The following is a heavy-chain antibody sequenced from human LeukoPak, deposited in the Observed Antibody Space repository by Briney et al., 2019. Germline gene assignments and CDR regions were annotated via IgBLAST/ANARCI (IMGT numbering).Heavy chain of an antibody. CDR3: ARGDSPPRVNFWSGSLSYYYYYMDV. CDR2: IKQDGSEK. D-gene: IGHD3-3*01. J-gene: IGHJ6*03. Sequence: SGGSLRLSCAASGFTLSSYAMSWVRQAPGKGLEWVANIKQDGSEKYYVDSVKGRFTISRDNAKNSLYLQMNSLRAEDTAVYYCARGDSPPRVNFWSGSLSYYYYYMDVWGKGTTVTVSS. V-gene: IGHV3-7*01. CDR1: GFTLSSYA.